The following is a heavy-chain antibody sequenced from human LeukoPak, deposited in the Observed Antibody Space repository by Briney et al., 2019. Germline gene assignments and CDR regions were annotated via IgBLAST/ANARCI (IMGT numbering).Heavy chain of an antibody. V-gene: IGHV1-18*01. CDR1: GYTFTSYV. Sequence: ASVKASCNASGYTFTSYVITSLRQSPRQGVEGRGWIKSYNPNTNYAQKLQGRVTMTTDTSTSTAYIELRSLSSDAPAVYYCARDPYCSGGSCYSYYYYYYGMDVWGQGTTVTVSS. D-gene: IGHD2-15*01. CDR3: ARDPYCSGGSCYSYYYYYYGMDV. J-gene: IGHJ6*02. CDR2: IKSYNPNT.